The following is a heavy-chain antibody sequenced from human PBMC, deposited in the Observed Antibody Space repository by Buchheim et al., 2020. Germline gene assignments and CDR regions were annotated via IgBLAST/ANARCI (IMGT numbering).Heavy chain of an antibody. D-gene: IGHD2-8*02. CDR3: STGGGFGIPRGGY. V-gene: IGHV3-7*01. J-gene: IGHJ4*02. CDR1: GFPFSSHW. CDR2: INQGGSEK. Sequence: EVQLVESGGGFVQPGGSLRLSCGASGFPFSSHWMIWVRQAPGKGLEWVANINQGGSEKSYVDSVKGRFTISRDISKNSLYLQMNSLGGEETSVYYCSTGGGFGIPRGGYWGQGTL.